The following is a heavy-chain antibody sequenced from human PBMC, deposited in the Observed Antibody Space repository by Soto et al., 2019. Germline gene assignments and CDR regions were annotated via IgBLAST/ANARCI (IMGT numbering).Heavy chain of an antibody. CDR1: GFTFSSYA. J-gene: IGHJ4*02. V-gene: IGHV3-23*01. CDR2: ISGSGGST. CDR3: AKGHQLLRESFDY. D-gene: IGHD2-2*01. Sequence: HPGGSLRLSCAASGFTFSSYAMSWVRQAPGRGLEWVSAISGSGGSTYYADPVKGRFTISRDNSKNTLYLQMNSLRAEDTAVYYCAKGHQLLRESFDYWGQGTLVTVSS.